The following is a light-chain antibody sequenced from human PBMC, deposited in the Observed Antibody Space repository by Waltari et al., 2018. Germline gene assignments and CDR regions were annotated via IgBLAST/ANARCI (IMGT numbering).Light chain of an antibody. CDR1: QSINSW. CDR3: QQYNSYVWT. J-gene: IGKJ1*01. CDR2: KAS. V-gene: IGKV1-5*03. Sequence: DIQMTQSPSTLSASVGDRVTITCRASQSINSWLAWYQQKPGKAPKLLIYKASSLERGVPSRFSGSGSGTEFTLTISSLQPDDFATYFCQQYNSYVWTFGQGTKVEIK.